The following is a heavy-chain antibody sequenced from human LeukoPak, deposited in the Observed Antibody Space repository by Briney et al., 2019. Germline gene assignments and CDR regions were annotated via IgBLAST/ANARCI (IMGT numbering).Heavy chain of an antibody. CDR1: GFTFSSYA. V-gene: IGHV3-64D*09. CDR3: VKVKGGYFFDY. Sequence: GGSLRLSCSASGFTFSSYAMHWVRQAPGKGLEFVSGASGNGGSTYYADSVKGRFTISRDNSKNTLYLQMSSLRVEDTAVYYCVKVKGGYFFDYWGQGTLVTVSS. J-gene: IGHJ4*02. CDR2: ASGNGGST. D-gene: IGHD1-26*01.